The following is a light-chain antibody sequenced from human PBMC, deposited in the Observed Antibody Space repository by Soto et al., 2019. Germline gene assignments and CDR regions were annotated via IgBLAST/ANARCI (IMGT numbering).Light chain of an antibody. Sequence: DIQMTQSPSTLSASVGDRVTITCRASQSISSWLAWDQQKPGKAPKLLIYDASSLESGVPSRFSGSGSGTEFTLTISSLQPDDFATYYCQQYNSYSLTFGPGTKVDIK. V-gene: IGKV1-5*01. CDR2: DAS. J-gene: IGKJ1*01. CDR3: QQYNSYSLT. CDR1: QSISSW.